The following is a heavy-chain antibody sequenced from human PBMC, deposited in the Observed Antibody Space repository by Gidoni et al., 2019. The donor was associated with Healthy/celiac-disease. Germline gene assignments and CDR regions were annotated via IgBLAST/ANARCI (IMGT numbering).Heavy chain of an antibody. CDR2: IKSTTDGGTT. D-gene: IGHD2-15*01. CDR3: TTSYSPLGDYGMSV. Sequence: EVQLVESGGGFVKPGGSVRLACAASGFTVSNAWISWVRQAPGKGLVGVGRIKSTTDGGTTDSAAPVNGRFTISRDASKTTLYLQMNRLNTEATVVYCFTTSYSPLGDYGMSVWGQGTTVTVSS. J-gene: IGHJ6*02. V-gene: IGHV3-15*01. CDR1: GFTVSNAW.